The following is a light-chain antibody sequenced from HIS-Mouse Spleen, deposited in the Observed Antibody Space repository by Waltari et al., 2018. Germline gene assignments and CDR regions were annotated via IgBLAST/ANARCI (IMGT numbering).Light chain of an antibody. J-gene: IGLJ2*01. CDR1: SSDVGSYNL. V-gene: IGLV2-23*01. CDR3: CSYAGSSTYVV. Sequence: QPALTQPASVSGSPGQSITISCTGTSSDVGSYNLVPWYQQHPGKAPKLMIYEGSKRPSGVSNRFSGSKSGNTASLTISGLQAEDEADYYCCSYAGSSTYVVFGGGTKLTVL. CDR2: EGS.